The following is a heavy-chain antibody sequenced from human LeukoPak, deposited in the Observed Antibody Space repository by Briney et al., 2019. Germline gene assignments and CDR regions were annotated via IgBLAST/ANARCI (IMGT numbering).Heavy chain of an antibody. CDR2: ISSSGSTI. D-gene: IGHD3-3*01. J-gene: IGHJ4*02. CDR3: ARVWSEGY. V-gene: IGHV3-11*04. Sequence: LSLTCAVYGGSFSGYYWSWIRQAPGKGLEWVSYISSSGSTIYYADSVKGRFTISRDNAKNSLYLQMNSLRAEDTAVYYCARVWSEGYWGQGTLVTVSS. CDR1: GGSFSGYY.